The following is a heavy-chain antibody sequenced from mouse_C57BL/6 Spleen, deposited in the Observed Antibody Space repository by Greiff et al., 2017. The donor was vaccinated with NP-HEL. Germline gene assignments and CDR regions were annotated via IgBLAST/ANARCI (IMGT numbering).Heavy chain of an antibody. CDR1: GYSITSGYY. V-gene: IGHV3-6*01. J-gene: IGHJ2*01. CDR3: AREGDYGSSYGYFDY. CDR2: ISYDGSN. Sequence: EVQLVESGPGLVKPSQSLSLTCSVTGYSITSGYYWNWIRQFPGNKLEWMGYISYDGSNNYNPSLKNRISITRDTSKNQFFLKLNSVTTEDTATYYCAREGDYGSSYGYFDYWGQGTTLTVSS. D-gene: IGHD1-1*01.